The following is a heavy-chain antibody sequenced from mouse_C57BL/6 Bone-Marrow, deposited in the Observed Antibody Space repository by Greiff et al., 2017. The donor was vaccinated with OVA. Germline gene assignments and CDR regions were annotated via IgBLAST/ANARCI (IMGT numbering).Heavy chain of an antibody. CDR3: ARTGSSPYYYAMDY. V-gene: IGHV2-2*01. J-gene: IGHJ4*01. CDR1: GFSLTSYG. D-gene: IGHD1-1*01. Sequence: VQLKESGPGLVQPSQSLSITCTVSGFSLTSYGVHWVRQSPGQGLEWLGVIWSGGSTDYYAAFISSLSISTDNSKGQVCIKMNSLQADDTAIYYCARTGSSPYYYAMDYWGQGTSVTVSS. CDR2: IWSGGST.